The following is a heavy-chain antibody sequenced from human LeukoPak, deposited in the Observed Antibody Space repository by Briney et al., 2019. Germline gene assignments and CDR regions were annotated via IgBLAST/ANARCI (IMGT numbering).Heavy chain of an antibody. CDR1: GDSVSSGTYY. CDR3: ARGPYV. CDR2: ISYSGST. V-gene: IGHV4-61*01. Sequence: PSETLSLTCTVSGDSVSSGTYYWSWVRQPPGKGLEWIGFISYSGSTNYNPSLKSRITISVDMSKNQFSLKVRSVTAADTAVYYCARGPYVWGQGTMVTVPS. J-gene: IGHJ3*01.